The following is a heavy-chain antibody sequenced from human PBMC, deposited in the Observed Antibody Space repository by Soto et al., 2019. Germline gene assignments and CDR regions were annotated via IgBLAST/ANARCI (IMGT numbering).Heavy chain of an antibody. CDR3: ARHGGLGSYYDGGFDP. CDR1: GGSFSGYY. CDR2: INHSGST. V-gene: IGHV4-34*01. Sequence: PSETLSLTCAVYGGSFSGYYWTWIRQPPGTGLEWIGEINHSGSTNYSPSFKGQVTISADKSISTAYLQWNSLKASDTAMYYCARHGGLGSYYDGGFDPWGQGTLVTVSS. J-gene: IGHJ5*02. D-gene: IGHD3-10*01.